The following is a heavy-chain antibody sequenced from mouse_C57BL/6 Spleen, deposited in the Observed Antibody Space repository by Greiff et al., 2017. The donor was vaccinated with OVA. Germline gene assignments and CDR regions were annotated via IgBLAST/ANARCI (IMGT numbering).Heavy chain of an antibody. CDR1: GFTFSDYY. V-gene: IGHV5-16*02. J-gene: IGHJ2*01. Sequence: EVNVVESEGGLVQPGSSMKLSCTASGFTFSDYYMAWVRQVPEKGLEWVANINYDGSSTYYLDSLKSRFIISRDNAKNILYLQMSSLKSEDTATYYCARRGGGYYFDYWGQGTTLTVSS. CDR2: INYDGSST. CDR3: ARRGGGYYFDY.